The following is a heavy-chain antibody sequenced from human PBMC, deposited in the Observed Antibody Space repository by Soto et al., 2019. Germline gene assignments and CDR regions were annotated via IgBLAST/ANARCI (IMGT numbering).Heavy chain of an antibody. Sequence: PGGSLRLSCAASGFTFSNAWMSWVRQAPGKGLEWVGRIKSKTDGGTTDYAAPVKGRFTISRDDSKNTLYLQMNSLKTEDTAVYYCTTDRGWAVAGTYYYYYGMDVWGQGTTVTVSS. CDR2: IKSKTDGGTT. CDR1: GFTFSNAW. V-gene: IGHV3-15*01. D-gene: IGHD6-19*01. J-gene: IGHJ6*02. CDR3: TTDRGWAVAGTYYYYYGMDV.